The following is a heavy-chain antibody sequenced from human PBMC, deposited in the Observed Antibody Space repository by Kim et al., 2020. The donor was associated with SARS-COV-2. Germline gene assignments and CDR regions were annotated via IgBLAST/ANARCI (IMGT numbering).Heavy chain of an antibody. CDR1: GFTFSSYA. J-gene: IGHJ3*02. CDR2: ISGSGGST. CDR3: AKVLNWKPYVPEELTGGAHDAFDI. V-gene: IGHV3-23*01. D-gene: IGHD1-1*01. Sequence: GGSLRLSCAASGFTFSSYAMSWVRQAPGKGLEWVSAISGSGGSTYYADSVKGRFTISRDNSKNTLYLQMNSLRAEDTAVYYCAKVLNWKPYVPEELTGGAHDAFDIWGQGTMVTVSS.